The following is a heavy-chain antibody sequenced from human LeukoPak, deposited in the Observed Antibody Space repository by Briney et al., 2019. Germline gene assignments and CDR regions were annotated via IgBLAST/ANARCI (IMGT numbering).Heavy chain of an antibody. Sequence: PSETLSLTCTVSGGSISNKYWSWIRQPPGKGLEWIGYIYYSGSTNYNPSLKSRVTISVDTSKNQFSLKLSSVTAADTAVYYCARNGITMVRGVISDWFDPWGQGTLVTVSS. V-gene: IGHV4-59*01. D-gene: IGHD3-10*01. CDR1: GGSISNKY. CDR2: IYYSGST. CDR3: ARNGITMVRGVISDWFDP. J-gene: IGHJ5*02.